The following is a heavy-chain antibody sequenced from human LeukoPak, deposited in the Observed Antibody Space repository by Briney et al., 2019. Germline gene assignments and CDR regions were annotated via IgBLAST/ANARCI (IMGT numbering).Heavy chain of an antibody. CDR1: GFTFSSYA. J-gene: IGHJ4*02. CDR2: ITDSGGST. D-gene: IGHD3-22*01. CDR3: ARGSSGSRPYYFDY. Sequence: GGSLRLSCAASGFTFSSYAMSWVRQAPGEGLEWVSAITDSGGSTYYSDSVKGRFTISRDNSKNTLYLQMNTLRAEDTAIYYCARGSSGSRPYYFDYWGQGTLVTVSS. V-gene: IGHV3-23*01.